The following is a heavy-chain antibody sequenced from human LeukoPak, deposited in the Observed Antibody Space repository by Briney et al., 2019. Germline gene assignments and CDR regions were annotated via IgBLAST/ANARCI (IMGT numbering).Heavy chain of an antibody. J-gene: IGHJ4*02. CDR2: ISSSSSYT. D-gene: IGHD6-19*01. CDR1: GFTFSTYS. CDR3: AGDFGYSSGL. V-gene: IGHV3-21*01. Sequence: GGSLRLSCAASGFTFSTYSMNWVRQAPWKELEWVSSISSSSSYTFYADSVKGRFTISRDNAKNSLYLQMNSLRAEDTAVYFCAGDFGYSSGLWGQGTLVTVSS.